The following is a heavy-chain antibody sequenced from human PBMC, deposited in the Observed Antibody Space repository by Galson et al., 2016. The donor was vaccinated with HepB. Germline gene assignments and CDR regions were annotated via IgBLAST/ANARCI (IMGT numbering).Heavy chain of an antibody. J-gene: IGHJ4*02. D-gene: IGHD6-19*01. CDR3: ARVDPWSGRGWGPGY. CDR2: IEHDGNKE. V-gene: IGHV3-33*01. Sequence: SLRLSCAASGFSFRAYVMHWVRQAPGKGLEWVAGIEHDGNKENYMESVKGRCTVSRDNTKNTLYLQMNTLRVEDAAVYYCARVDPWSGRGWGPGYWGQGTLVSVSS. CDR1: GFSFRAYV.